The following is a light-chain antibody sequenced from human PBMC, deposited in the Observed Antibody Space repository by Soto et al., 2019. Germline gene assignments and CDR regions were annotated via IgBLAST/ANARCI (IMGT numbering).Light chain of an antibody. V-gene: IGLV1-47*01. CDR1: SSRSGSNY. J-gene: IGLJ1*01. CDR3: AKWDDSLRVYV. Sequence: SALPRPPSASGTPGRMVTISCTTSSSRSGSNYVYWYQQLPGTAPKLLIYRNDQRPSGVPDRFSGSKSGTSASLAISGLRSEDEADYYCAKWDDSLRVYVFGTGTKVTVL. CDR2: RND.